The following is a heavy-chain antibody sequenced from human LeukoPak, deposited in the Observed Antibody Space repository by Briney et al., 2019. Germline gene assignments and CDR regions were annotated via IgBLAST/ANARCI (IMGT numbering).Heavy chain of an antibody. CDR2: IYYSGST. Sequence: SETLFLTCTVSGGSISSYYWSWIRQPPGKGLEWIGYIYYSGSTNYNPSLESRVTTSVDTYTNQFSLQLSSVTAADAAVYYCAKARWIDYWGQGTLVTVSS. CDR3: AKARWIDY. D-gene: IGHD4-23*01. CDR1: GGSISSYY. V-gene: IGHV4-59*01. J-gene: IGHJ4*02.